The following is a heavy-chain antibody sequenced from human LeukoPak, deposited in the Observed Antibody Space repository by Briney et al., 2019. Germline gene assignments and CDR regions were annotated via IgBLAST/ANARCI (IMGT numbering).Heavy chain of an antibody. CDR2: INPNSGGT. CDR1: GYTFTSYG. J-gene: IGHJ6*02. CDR3: ARQLVVVPAAARRPLRGMDV. V-gene: IGHV1-2*02. Sequence: GASVKVSCKASGYTFTSYGISWVRQAPGQGLEWMGWINPNSGGTNYAQKFQGRVTMTRDTSISTAYMELSRLRSDDTAVYYCARQLVVVPAAARRPLRGMDVWGQGTTVTVSS. D-gene: IGHD2-2*01.